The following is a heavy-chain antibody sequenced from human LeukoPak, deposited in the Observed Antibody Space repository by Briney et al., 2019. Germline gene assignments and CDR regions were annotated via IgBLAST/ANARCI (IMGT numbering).Heavy chain of an antibody. Sequence: SETLSLTRTVSGGSISSGDYYWSWIRQPPGKGLEWIGYIYYSGRTYYNPSLKSRVTISVDTSKNQFSLKLSSVTAADTAVYYCAKDLRGYNYGPFDYWGQGTLVTVSS. CDR3: AKDLRGYNYGPFDY. D-gene: IGHD5-18*01. V-gene: IGHV4-30-4*02. CDR2: IYYSGRT. J-gene: IGHJ4*02. CDR1: GGSISSGDYY.